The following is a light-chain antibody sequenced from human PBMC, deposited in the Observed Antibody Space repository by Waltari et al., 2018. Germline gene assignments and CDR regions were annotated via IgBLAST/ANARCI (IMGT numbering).Light chain of an antibody. CDR2: RNK. CDR3: SAWDSSRRAWL. CDR1: TNNVGKQG. Sequence: QAGLTQAPSVSKALGQTATITCTGNTNNVGKQGAAWLQQHQGHPPKLLCHRNKHRPSGNSERFTESRSGNTASLTVSGLQPEDEADYYCSAWDSSRRAWLLGGGTKLTVL. J-gene: IGLJ2*01. V-gene: IGLV10-54*04.